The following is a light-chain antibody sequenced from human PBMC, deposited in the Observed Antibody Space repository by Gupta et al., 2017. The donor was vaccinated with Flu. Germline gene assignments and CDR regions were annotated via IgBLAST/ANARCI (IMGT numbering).Light chain of an antibody. CDR1: QSVSSN. Sequence: EIVMTQSPATLSVSPGERATLSCRASQSVSSNLAWYQHKPGQAPRLLIYGASTSATGIPARFSGSCSGTEFTLTISSLQSVDFALYYCQQYNNWPPRTFGPGTNLEIK. V-gene: IGKV3-15*01. CDR3: QQYNNWPPRT. CDR2: GAS. J-gene: IGKJ1*01.